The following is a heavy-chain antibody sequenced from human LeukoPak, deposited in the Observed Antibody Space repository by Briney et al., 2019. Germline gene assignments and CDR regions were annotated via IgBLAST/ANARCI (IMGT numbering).Heavy chain of an antibody. CDR2: ISWNSGSV. CDR1: GFTFDDYA. CDR3: AKDTCSGGSCYYFDY. V-gene: IGHV3-9*01. D-gene: IGHD2-15*01. J-gene: IGHJ4*02. Sequence: GGSLRLSSAASGFTFDDYAMHRVRQAPGKGLEWVSGISWNSGSVDYADSVKGRFTISRDNAKNSLYLQMNSLRAEDTALYYCAKDTCSGGSCYYFDYWGQGTPVTVSS.